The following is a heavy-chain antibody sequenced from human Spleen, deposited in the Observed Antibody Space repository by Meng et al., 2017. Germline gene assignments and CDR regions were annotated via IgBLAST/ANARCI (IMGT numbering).Heavy chain of an antibody. Sequence: GGSLRLSCAASGFTFSSSWMHWVCQAPEKGLEWVADIKCDGSEKYYVDSVKGRLTISRDNAKNSLYLQVNSLRAEDMTVYYCVRGRRITMIVVGSATVTFFDYWGQGTLVTVSS. D-gene: IGHD3-22*01. V-gene: IGHV3-52*01. J-gene: IGHJ4*02. CDR3: VRGRRITMIVVGSATVTFFDY. CDR1: GFTFSSSW. CDR2: IKCDGSEK.